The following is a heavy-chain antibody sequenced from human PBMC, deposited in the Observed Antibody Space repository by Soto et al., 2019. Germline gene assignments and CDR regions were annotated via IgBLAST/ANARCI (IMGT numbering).Heavy chain of an antibody. CDR2: IYHSGST. V-gene: IGHV4-30-2*01. J-gene: IGHJ4*02. CDR1: GGSISSGGYS. CDR3: VRGAPVDLDY. Sequence: QLQLQESGSGLVKPSQTLSLTCAVSGGSISSGGYSWSWIRQTPGKGLEWIGYIYHSGSTCYNPSLESRVTISVDRSKNQFSLKVSSVTAADTAVYYCVRGAPVDLDYWGQGTLVTVSS.